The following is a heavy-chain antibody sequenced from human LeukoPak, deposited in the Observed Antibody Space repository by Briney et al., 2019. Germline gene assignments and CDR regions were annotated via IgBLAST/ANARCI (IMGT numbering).Heavy chain of an antibody. Sequence: GGSLRLSCAASGFTFSSYAMSWVRQAPGKGLEWVSAISGSGGSTYYTDSVKGRFTISRDYSKNTLYLQMNSLRAEDTAVYYCARGVTMIVVVITDKYYFDYWGQGTLVTVSS. D-gene: IGHD3-22*01. J-gene: IGHJ4*02. CDR3: ARGVTMIVVVITDKYYFDY. CDR1: GFTFSSYA. V-gene: IGHV3-23*01. CDR2: ISGSGGST.